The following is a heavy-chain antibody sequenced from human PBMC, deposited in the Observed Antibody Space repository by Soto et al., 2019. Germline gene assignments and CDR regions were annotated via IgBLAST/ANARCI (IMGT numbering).Heavy chain of an antibody. CDR1: AFTFPSHR. D-gene: IGHD3-10*01. CDR3: AKDPYYGSGSYSYHMGG. CDR2: VTYDGSNQ. J-gene: IGHJ6*02. V-gene: IGHV3-30*18. Sequence: LRLPCSASAFTFPSHRMHRVRPAPGKGLEWVAVVTYDGSNQYYGDSVKGLFTISRDNAKNTLYLQMNSLRAEDTAVYYCAKDPYYGSGSYSYHMGGWGQ.